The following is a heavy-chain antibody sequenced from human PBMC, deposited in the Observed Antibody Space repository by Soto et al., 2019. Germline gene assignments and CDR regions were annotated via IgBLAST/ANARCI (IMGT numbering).Heavy chain of an antibody. CDR3: ARGGVVTAPFDY. Sequence: TSETLSLTCTVSGGSISSYYWSWIRQPPGKGLEWIGYIYYSGSTNYNPSLKSRVTISVDTSKNQFSLKLSSVTAADTAVYYCARGGVVTAPFDYWGQGTLVTVSS. J-gene: IGHJ4*02. V-gene: IGHV4-59*01. CDR2: IYYSGST. CDR1: GGSISSYY. D-gene: IGHD2-21*02.